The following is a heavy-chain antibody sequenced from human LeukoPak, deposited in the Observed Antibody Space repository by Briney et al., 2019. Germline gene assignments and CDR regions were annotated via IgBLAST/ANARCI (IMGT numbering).Heavy chain of an antibody. Sequence: SETLSLTCTVSGGSISSSSYYWGWIRQPPGKGLEWIGSIYYSGSTYYNPSLKSRVTISVDTSKNQFSLKLSSVTAADTAVYYCARHSSSWIEDYWGQGTLVTVSS. CDR3: ARHSSSWIEDY. CDR2: IYYSGST. J-gene: IGHJ4*02. V-gene: IGHV4-39*01. CDR1: GGSISSSSYY. D-gene: IGHD6-13*01.